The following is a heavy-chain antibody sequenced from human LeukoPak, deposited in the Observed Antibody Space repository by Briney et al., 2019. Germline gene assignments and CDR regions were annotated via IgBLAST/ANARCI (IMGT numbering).Heavy chain of an antibody. CDR3: ARKGSLLWFGELNYYFDY. J-gene: IGHJ4*02. CDR1: GYTFTSYG. Sequence: ASVKVSCKASGYTFTSYGISWVRQAPGQGLEWMGWISAYNGHTNYAQKLQGRVTMTTDTSTSTAYMELRSLRSDDTAVYYCARKGSLLWFGELNYYFDYWGQGTLVTVSS. D-gene: IGHD3-10*01. V-gene: IGHV1-18*01. CDR2: ISAYNGHT.